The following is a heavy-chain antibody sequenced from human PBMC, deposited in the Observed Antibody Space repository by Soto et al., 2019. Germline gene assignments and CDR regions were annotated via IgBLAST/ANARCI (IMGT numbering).Heavy chain of an antibody. CDR1: GYTFTSYY. CDR3: ARGDTAVVHKRVDV. D-gene: IGHD5-18*01. CDR2: IDPSDSYT. Sequence: ESLKISCEGSGYTFTSYYITWARQLPGKGLEWMGRIDPSDSYTTYNPSFRGHVTISADKSIRTAYLQWSSLEASDSGMYYCARGDTAVVHKRVDVWGQGTPVTVSS. V-gene: IGHV5-10-1*01. J-gene: IGHJ6*02.